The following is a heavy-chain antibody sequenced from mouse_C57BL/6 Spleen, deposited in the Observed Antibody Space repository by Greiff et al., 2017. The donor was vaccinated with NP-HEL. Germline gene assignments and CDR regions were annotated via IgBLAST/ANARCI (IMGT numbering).Heavy chain of an antibody. V-gene: IGHV14-3*01. CDR2: IDPANGNT. CDR3: AQGDGYEGTWFAD. D-gene: IGHD2-2*01. J-gene: IGHJ3*01. Sequence: EVKLVESVAELVRPGASVKLSCTASGFNIKNTYMHWVKQRPEQGLEWIGRIDPANGNTKYAPKFQGKATITADTSSNSAYLQLSSLTSEDTAIYYCAQGDGYEGTWFADWGQGTLVTVSA. CDR1: GFNIKNTY.